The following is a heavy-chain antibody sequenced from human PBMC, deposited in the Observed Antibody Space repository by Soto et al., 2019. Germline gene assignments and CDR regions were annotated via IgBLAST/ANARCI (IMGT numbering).Heavy chain of an antibody. D-gene: IGHD3-16*01. CDR3: ARGDSQVSSVLDY. CDR1: VGHFPSGGYY. J-gene: IGHJ4*02. V-gene: IGHV4-31*03. Sequence: SLSLTCTVSVGHFPSGGYYWSWIRPEPGKGLEWIGYIYYNGDTSYNPSLRSRVTISADTSKTQFSLNLSSVTSADAAVYYCARGDSQVSSVLDYWGQGMLVTVSS. CDR2: IYYNGDT.